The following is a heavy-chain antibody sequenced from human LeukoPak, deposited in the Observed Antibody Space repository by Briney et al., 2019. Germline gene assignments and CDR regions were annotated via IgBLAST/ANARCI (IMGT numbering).Heavy chain of an antibody. CDR3: ARDGGGPEAFDI. J-gene: IGHJ3*02. Sequence: GGSLRLSCEASGFTFNTYSMNWARQAPGKGLEWVSSIDSSGGYMFYADSVKGRFIISRDNAKNSVSLQMNSLRAEDTAVYYCARDGGGPEAFDIWGQGTMVIVSS. D-gene: IGHD3-16*01. CDR2: IDSSGGYM. V-gene: IGHV3-21*01. CDR1: GFTFNTYS.